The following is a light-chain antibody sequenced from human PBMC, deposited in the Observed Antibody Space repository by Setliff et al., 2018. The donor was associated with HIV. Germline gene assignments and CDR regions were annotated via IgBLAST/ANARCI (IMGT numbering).Light chain of an antibody. V-gene: IGLV2-14*01. CDR1: SRDVGGYNY. Sequence: QSALTQPASVSGSPGQSITISCTGTSRDVGGYNYVSWYQQHPGKAPKLMIYEVSNRPSGVSNRFSGSKSGNTASLTISGLQAEDEADYYCSSYTSSSPLYVFGTGTKVTVL. J-gene: IGLJ1*01. CDR2: EVS. CDR3: SSYTSSSPLYV.